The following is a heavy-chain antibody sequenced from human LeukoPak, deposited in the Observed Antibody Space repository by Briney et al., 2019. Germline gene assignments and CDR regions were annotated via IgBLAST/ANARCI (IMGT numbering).Heavy chain of an antibody. CDR3: ARVPGYYGSGSYFDY. CDR1: GGSISSYY. D-gene: IGHD3-10*01. V-gene: IGHV4-4*07. Sequence: RPSETLSLTCTVSGGSISSYYWSWIRQPAGKGLEWIGRIYTSGSTNYNPSLKSRVTISVDTSKNQFSLKLSSVTAADTAVYYCARVPGYYGSGSYFDYWGQGTLVTVSS. J-gene: IGHJ4*02. CDR2: IYTSGST.